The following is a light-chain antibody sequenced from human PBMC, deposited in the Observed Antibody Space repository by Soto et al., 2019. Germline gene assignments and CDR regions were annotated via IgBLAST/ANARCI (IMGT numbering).Light chain of an antibody. Sequence: VSDYLAWYQQKPGQPPGLLFFDASSRASGVPHRFSAGGSGTDFTLIISSLQPEDFAVYYCQQRVNWPPTFGGGTKVDIK. CDR3: QQRVNWPPT. J-gene: IGKJ4*01. V-gene: IGKV3-11*01. CDR2: DAS. CDR1: VSDY.